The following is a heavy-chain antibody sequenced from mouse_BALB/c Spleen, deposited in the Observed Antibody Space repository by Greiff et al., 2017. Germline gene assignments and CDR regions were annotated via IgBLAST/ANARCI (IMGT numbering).Heavy chain of an antibody. J-gene: IGHJ2*01. CDR2: IYPGNSDT. D-gene: IGHD1-1*01. CDR1: GYTFTSYW. Sequence: VQLQQSGTVLARPGASVKMSCKASGYTFTSYWMHWVKQRPGQGLEWIGAIYPGNSDTSYNQKFKGKAKLTADKSSSTAYMQLSSLTSEDSAVYYCARSGSSYDYWGQGTTLTVSS. CDR3: ARSGSSYDY. V-gene: IGHV1-5*01.